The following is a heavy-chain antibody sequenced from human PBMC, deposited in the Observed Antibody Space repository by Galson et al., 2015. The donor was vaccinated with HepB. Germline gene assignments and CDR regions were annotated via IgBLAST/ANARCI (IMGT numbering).Heavy chain of an antibody. Sequence: QYGTEVKKPGDSAKVSCKASGYTFPNYDISWVRQGPGQGPEWIGWISTYSGNTYYSQKFQGRHTMTTDTSTGIADMELRSLRSDDTSVYYCARGGRLGELSYFDYWGQGTLVTVSS. CDR3: ARGGRLGELSYFDY. J-gene: IGHJ4*02. CDR2: ISTYSGNT. CDR1: GYTFPNYD. V-gene: IGHV1-18*01. D-gene: IGHD3-16*02.